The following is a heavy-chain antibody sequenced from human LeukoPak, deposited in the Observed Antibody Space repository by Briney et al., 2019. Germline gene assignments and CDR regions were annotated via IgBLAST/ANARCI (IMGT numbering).Heavy chain of an antibody. CDR2: IYPGDSDT. J-gene: IGHJ4*02. CDR3: ARRIGTSSPFDY. V-gene: IGHV5-51*01. D-gene: IGHD1-26*01. CDR1: GSSFTSYW. Sequence: GESLQISCKGSGSSFTSYWIGWARQVPGKGLEWMGIIYPGDSDTRYSPSFQGQVTISADKSISTAYLQWSSLKASDTAMYYCARRIGTSSPFDYWGQGTLVTVSS.